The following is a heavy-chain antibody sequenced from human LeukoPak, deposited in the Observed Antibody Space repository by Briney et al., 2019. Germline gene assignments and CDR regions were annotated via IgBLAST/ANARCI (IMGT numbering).Heavy chain of an antibody. V-gene: IGHV4-34*01. CDR1: GGSFSGYY. D-gene: IGHD6-13*01. CDR3: ARVAGYSSSPRYNWFDP. CDR2: INHSGST. Sequence: SETLSLTCAVYGGSFSGYYWSWIRQPPGKGLEWIWEINHSGSTNYNPSLKSRVTISVDTSKNQFSLKLSSVTAADTAVYYCARVAGYSSSPRYNWFDPWGQGTLVTVSS. J-gene: IGHJ5*02.